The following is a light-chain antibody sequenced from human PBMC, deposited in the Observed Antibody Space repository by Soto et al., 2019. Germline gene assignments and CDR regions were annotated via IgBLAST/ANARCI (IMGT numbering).Light chain of an antibody. CDR1: QSVSSNY. Sequence: EIVLTQSPGTLSLSPGQRATLSCRASQSVSSNYFAWYQQKPGQAPRLLIYGASTRATGIPARFSGSGSGTDFTLTISRLEPEDFAVYYCQQYGNSLFSFGPGTKVDLK. CDR3: QQYGNSLFS. J-gene: IGKJ3*01. V-gene: IGKV3-20*01. CDR2: GAS.